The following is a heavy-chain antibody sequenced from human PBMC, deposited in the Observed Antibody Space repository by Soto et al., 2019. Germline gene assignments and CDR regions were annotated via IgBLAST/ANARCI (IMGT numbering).Heavy chain of an antibody. CDR1: GYTFTSYG. Sequence: ASVKVSCKALGYTFTSYGIAWVRQAPGQGLEWMGWISTYSDDIKYAQTLQGRVTMTTDTSTRTASMELRSLTSDDTAVYYCVRGYSGSYNFDYWGQGTLVTV. CDR3: VRGYSGSYNFDY. V-gene: IGHV1-18*04. D-gene: IGHD1-26*01. CDR2: ISTYSDDI. J-gene: IGHJ4*02.